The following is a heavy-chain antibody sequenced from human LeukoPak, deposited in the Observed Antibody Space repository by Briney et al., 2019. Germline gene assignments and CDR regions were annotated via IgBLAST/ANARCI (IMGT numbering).Heavy chain of an antibody. CDR1: GFTFSSYG. V-gene: IGHV3-30*02. CDR2: IRYDGSNK. Sequence: TGGSLRLSCAASGFTFSSYGMLWARGAPGKALEGVVFIRYDGSNKYYADSVKGRFTISRDNSKNTLYLQMNSLRAEDTAVYYCAKGPRHSSGSTGFDYWGQGTLVTVSS. J-gene: IGHJ4*02. CDR3: AKGPRHSSGSTGFDY. D-gene: IGHD3-22*01.